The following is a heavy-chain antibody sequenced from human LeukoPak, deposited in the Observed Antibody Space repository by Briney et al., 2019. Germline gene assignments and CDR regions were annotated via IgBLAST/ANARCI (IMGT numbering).Heavy chain of an antibody. J-gene: IGHJ4*02. CDR2: INSKTYGGTT. Sequence: AGGSLRLSCAASGFTFNTYWMSWVRQAPGKGLEWVGRINSKTYGGTTYYAAPAKGRFTISRDDSRNTQYLQMNGLKTEDTAVYYCTTGSGAMTIGHWGQGTLVTVSS. D-gene: IGHD4/OR15-4a*01. CDR1: GFTFNTYW. CDR3: TTGSGAMTIGH. V-gene: IGHV3-15*01.